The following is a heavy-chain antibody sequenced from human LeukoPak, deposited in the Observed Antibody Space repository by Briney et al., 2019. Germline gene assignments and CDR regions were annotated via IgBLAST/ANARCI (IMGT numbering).Heavy chain of an antibody. CDR3: ARGTVRAYYFDY. V-gene: IGHV1/OR15-1*04. D-gene: IGHD4-11*01. CDR2: INPNSGGT. Sequence: GASVKVSCKASGYIFTDYYMHWVRQAPGQELGWMGRINPNSGGTNYAQKFQGRVTMTRDTSISTAYMELSRLRSDDTAVYYCARGTVRAYYFDYWGQGTLVTVSS. CDR1: GYIFTDYY. J-gene: IGHJ4*02.